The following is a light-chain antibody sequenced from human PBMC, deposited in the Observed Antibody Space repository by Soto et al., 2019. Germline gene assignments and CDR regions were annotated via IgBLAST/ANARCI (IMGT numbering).Light chain of an antibody. CDR3: QQYDTSPWT. Sequence: EIVLTQSPGTLSLSPGERATLSCRASQSVSSSYFAWYQQKPGQAPRLLIYGASTRATGIPDRFSGSGSGTDFSLTISRLEPEDFAVYYCQQYDTSPWTFGQGTKVEI. CDR1: QSVSSSY. CDR2: GAS. V-gene: IGKV3-20*01. J-gene: IGKJ1*01.